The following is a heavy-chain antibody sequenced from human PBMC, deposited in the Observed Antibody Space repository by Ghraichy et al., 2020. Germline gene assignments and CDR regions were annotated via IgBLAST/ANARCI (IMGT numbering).Heavy chain of an antibody. V-gene: IGHV3-23*01. J-gene: IGHJ4*02. D-gene: IGHD3-16*01. CDR2: ISGSGGST. Sequence: GGSLRLSCAASGFTFSSYAMSWVRQAPGKGLEWVSAISGSGGSTYYADSVKGRFTISRDNSKNTLYLQMNSLRAEDTAVYYCAKDAGQPYYDYVWGRYYFDYRGQGTLVTVSS. CDR3: AKDAGQPYYDYVWGRYYFDY. CDR1: GFTFSSYA.